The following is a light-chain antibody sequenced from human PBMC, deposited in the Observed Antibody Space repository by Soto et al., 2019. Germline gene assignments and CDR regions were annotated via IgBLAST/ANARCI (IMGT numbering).Light chain of an antibody. J-gene: IGLJ7*01. CDR2: EDD. CDR3: CSYLGSSIV. CDR1: SGDVGNYNL. Sequence: QSALTQPASVSGSPGQSITISCTGVSGDVGNYNLVSWYQQHPAKAPKLIIYEDDKRPSGVSNRFSGSKSGDTASLTISGLQSEDEAAYYCCSYLGSSIVFGGGTQLTVL. V-gene: IGLV2-23*01.